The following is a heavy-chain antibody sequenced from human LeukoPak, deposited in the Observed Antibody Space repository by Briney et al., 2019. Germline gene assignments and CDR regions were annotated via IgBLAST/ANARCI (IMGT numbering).Heavy chain of an antibody. CDR3: ARVESLQVQGYAAGPNWFDP. CDR2: ISAYNGNT. CDR1: GYTLTSYG. J-gene: IGHJ5*02. V-gene: IGHV1-18*01. D-gene: IGHD6-13*01. Sequence: ASVKVSCKASGYTLTSYGISWVRQAPGQGLEWMGWISAYNGNTNYAQKLQGRVTMTTDTSTSTAYMELRSLRSDDTAVYYCARVESLQVQGYAAGPNWFDPWGQGTLVTVSS.